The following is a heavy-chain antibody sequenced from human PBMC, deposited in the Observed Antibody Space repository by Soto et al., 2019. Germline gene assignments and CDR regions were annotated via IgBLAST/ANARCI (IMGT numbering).Heavy chain of an antibody. J-gene: IGHJ6*02. CDR1: GYSFTSYW. CDR2: IYPGDSDT. V-gene: IGHV5-51*01. Sequence: ESLKLSCKGSGYSFTSYWIGWVRQMPGKGLEWMGIIYPGDSDTRYSPSFQGQVTISADKSISTAYLQWSSLKASDTAMYYCARAYCSSTSCYYYYYYGMDVWGQGTTVTVSS. CDR3: ARAYCSSTSCYYYYYYGMDV. D-gene: IGHD2-2*01.